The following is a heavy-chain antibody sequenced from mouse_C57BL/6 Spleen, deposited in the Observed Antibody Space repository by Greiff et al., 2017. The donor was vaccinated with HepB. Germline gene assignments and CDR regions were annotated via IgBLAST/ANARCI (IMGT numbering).Heavy chain of an antibody. CDR1: GFTFSSYA. Sequence: EVQLVESGGGLVKPGGSLKLSCAASGFTFSSYAMSWVCQTPEKRLEWVATISDGGSYTYYPDNVKGRFTISRDNAKNNLYLQMSHLKSEDTAMYYCARGDYSNYGSFAYWGQGTLVTVSA. J-gene: IGHJ3*01. CDR2: ISDGGSYT. D-gene: IGHD2-5*01. V-gene: IGHV5-4*01. CDR3: ARGDYSNYGSFAY.